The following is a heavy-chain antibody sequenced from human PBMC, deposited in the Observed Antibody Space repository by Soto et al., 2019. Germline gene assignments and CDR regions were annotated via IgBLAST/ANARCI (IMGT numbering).Heavy chain of an antibody. CDR3: VNDSYADCHRALSTAEYFFDY. J-gene: IGHJ4*01. CDR1: GFTFDDYA. CDR2: ITWNSGNI. D-gene: IGHD2-21*02. V-gene: IGHV3-9*01. Sequence: EVQLVESGGGLVRPGRSLRLSCTASGFTFDDYAMHWVRQAPGRGLEWVSGITWNSGNIAYADSVKGRFTIARDDDNNSLYLQMNSLRPEDTALYYCVNDSYADCHRALSTAEYFFDYWGHGTLVTVSS.